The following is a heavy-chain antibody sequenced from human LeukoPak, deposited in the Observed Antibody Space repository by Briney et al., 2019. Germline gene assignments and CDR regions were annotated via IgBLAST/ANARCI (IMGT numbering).Heavy chain of an antibody. CDR1: GGTFSSYA. CDR3: ASILGPLRNPAGYSGYDLWYGMDV. J-gene: IGHJ6*02. CDR2: IIPILGIA. V-gene: IGHV1-69*04. D-gene: IGHD5-12*01. Sequence: ASVKVSCKASGGTFSSYAISWVRQAPGQGLEWMGRIIPILGIANYAQKFQGRVTITADKSTSTAYMELSSLRSEDTAVYYCASILGPLRNPAGYSGYDLWYGMDVWGQGTTVTVSS.